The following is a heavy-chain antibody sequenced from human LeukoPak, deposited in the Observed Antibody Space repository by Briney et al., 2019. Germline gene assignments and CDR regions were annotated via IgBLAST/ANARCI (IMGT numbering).Heavy chain of an antibody. V-gene: IGHV3-21*01. D-gene: IGHD5-18*01. CDR1: GFTFSSYS. Sequence: GGSLRLSCAASGFTFSSYSMNWVRQAPGKGLEWVSSISSSSSYIYYADSVKGRFTISRDNAKNSLYLQMNSLRAEDTAVYYCARDPDTAPGYFDYCGQGTLVTVSS. CDR3: ARDPDTAPGYFDY. CDR2: ISSSSSYI. J-gene: IGHJ4*02.